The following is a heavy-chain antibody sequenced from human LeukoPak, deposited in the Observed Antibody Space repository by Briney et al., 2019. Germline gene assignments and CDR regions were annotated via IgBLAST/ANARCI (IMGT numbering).Heavy chain of an antibody. CDR1: GFTFSSYA. CDR3: ARRTTYGDPDY. CDR2: ISYDGSNK. J-gene: IGHJ4*02. D-gene: IGHD4-17*01. V-gene: IGHV3-30-3*01. Sequence: PGGSLTLSCAASGFTFSSYAMHWVRQAPGKGLEWVAVISYDGSNKYYADYVKGRFTISRDNSKNTLYLQMNSLRVEDTAVYYCARRTTYGDPDYWGQGGLVSVCS.